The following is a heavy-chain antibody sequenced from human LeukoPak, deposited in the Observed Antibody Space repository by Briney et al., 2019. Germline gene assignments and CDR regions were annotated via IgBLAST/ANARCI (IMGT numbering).Heavy chain of an antibody. CDR2: ISSSGSTI. CDR3: ARALRYSSSWYHAFDI. CDR1: GFTFSDYY. D-gene: IGHD6-13*01. Sequence: GGSLRLSCAASGFTFSDYYMSWIRQAPGKGLEWVSYISSSGSTIYYADSVKGRFTISRDNAKNSLYLQMNSLRAEDTAVYYCARALRYSSSWYHAFDIWGQGTMVTVSS. V-gene: IGHV3-11*01. J-gene: IGHJ3*02.